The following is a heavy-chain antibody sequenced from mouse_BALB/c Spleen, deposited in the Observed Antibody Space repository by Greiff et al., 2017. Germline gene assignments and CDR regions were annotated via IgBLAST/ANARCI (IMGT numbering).Heavy chain of an antibody. Sequence: VHLVESGPGLVAPSQSLSITCTVSGFSLTSYGVHWVRQPPGKGLEWLGVIWAGGSTNYNSALMSRLSISKDNSKSQVFLKMNSLQTDDTAMYYCARDELGHFDYWGQGTTLTVSS. J-gene: IGHJ2*01. CDR2: IWAGGST. V-gene: IGHV2-9*02. D-gene: IGHD4-1*01. CDR1: GFSLTSYG. CDR3: ARDELGHFDY.